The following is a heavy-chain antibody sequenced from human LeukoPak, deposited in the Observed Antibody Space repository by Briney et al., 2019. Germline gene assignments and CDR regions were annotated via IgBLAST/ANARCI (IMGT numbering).Heavy chain of an antibody. CDR3: ARAMVRGVIIYYYGMDV. CDR2: ISAYNGNT. D-gene: IGHD3-10*01. J-gene: IGHJ6*02. CDR1: GYTFTSYG. V-gene: IGHV1-18*01. Sequence: ASVKVSCKASGYTFTSYGISWVRQAPGQGLEWMGWISAYNGNTNYAQKLQGRVTMTTDASTSTAYMELRSLRSDDTAVYYCARAMVRGVIIYYYGMDVWGQGTTVTVSS.